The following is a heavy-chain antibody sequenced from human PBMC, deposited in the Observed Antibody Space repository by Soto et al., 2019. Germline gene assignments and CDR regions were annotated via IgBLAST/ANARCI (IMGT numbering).Heavy chain of an antibody. CDR3: ARDQMATTYGNP. Sequence: PGGSLRLSCAASGFTFSNYGMHWVRQTPGKGLEWVALILYDGSNKYYGDSVKGRFTISRDNSKNTLYLQVNSLRAEDTAVYYCARDQMATTYGNPWGQGTLVTVSS. V-gene: IGHV3-30*03. CDR2: ILYDGSNK. D-gene: IGHD5-12*01. CDR1: GFTFSNYG. J-gene: IGHJ5*02.